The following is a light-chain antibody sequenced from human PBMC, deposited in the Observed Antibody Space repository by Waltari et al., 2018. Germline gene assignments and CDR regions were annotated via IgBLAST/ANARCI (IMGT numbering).Light chain of an antibody. CDR1: SSDVGGYNY. J-gene: IGLJ3*02. Sequence: QSALTQPASVSGSPGQSITISCTGTSSDVGGYNYVSWYHQHPGKAPKLMIYDVSKRPSGVSNRFSGSKSGNTASLTISGLQAEDEADYYCSSYTSSSPWVFGGGTKLTVL. CDR3: SSYTSSSPWV. V-gene: IGLV2-14*01. CDR2: DVS.